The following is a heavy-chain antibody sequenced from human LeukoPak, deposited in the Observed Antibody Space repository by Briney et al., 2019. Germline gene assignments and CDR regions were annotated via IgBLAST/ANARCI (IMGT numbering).Heavy chain of an antibody. J-gene: IGHJ4*02. V-gene: IGHV3-74*01. Sequence: GGSLRLSCAASGFTFSNYWMHWVRQAPGKWLVWVSRINSDGINTSYADSVKGRFTISRDNAKNSLYLQMNSLRAEDTAVYYCARVSPFDYWGQGTLVTVSS. CDR3: ARVSPFDY. CDR1: GFTFSNYW. CDR2: INSDGINT.